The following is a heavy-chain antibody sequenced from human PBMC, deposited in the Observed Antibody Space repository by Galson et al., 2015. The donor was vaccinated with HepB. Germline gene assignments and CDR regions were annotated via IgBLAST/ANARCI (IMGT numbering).Heavy chain of an antibody. CDR3: VTKGGGSGSYDFFDY. Sequence: SLRLSCASSGIILSNYVMHWVRQAPGKGPEWVAAITEDGSFGYTADSVKGRFTISRDASKNTLYLDMNSLRTEDAALYYCVTKGGGSGSYDFFDYWGQGTLVTLSS. J-gene: IGHJ4*02. CDR1: GIILSNYV. CDR2: ITEDGSFG. D-gene: IGHD3-3*01. V-gene: IGHV3-30*04.